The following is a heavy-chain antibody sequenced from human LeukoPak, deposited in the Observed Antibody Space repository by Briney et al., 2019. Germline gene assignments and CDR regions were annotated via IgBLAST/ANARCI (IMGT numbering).Heavy chain of an antibody. J-gene: IGHJ4*02. CDR3: ARTQQLDY. CDR1: GFTFSSYS. CDR2: ISSTSSNI. D-gene: IGHD2-2*01. V-gene: IGHV3-48*02. Sequence: GGSLRLSCAASGFTFSSYSMNWVRQAPGRGLEWVSHISSTSSNIYYADSVKGRFTISRDNAKNSLYLQMNSLREEDTAVYYWARTQQLDYWGQGTLVTVSS.